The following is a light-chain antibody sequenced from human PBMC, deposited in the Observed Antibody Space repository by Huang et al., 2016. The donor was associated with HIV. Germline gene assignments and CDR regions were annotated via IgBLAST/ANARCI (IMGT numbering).Light chain of an antibody. CDR3: QQYNDWPPWYT. Sequence: IVMTQSPATLSVSPGERVTLSCRASRSVGNNLAWYQQKVGQPPRLLIYGACTRATGIAARFSGSGSGTDFTLTISSLQSEDFAVYYCQQYNDWPPWYTFGQGTKLEIK. J-gene: IGKJ2*01. CDR1: RSVGNN. V-gene: IGKV3-15*01. CDR2: GAC.